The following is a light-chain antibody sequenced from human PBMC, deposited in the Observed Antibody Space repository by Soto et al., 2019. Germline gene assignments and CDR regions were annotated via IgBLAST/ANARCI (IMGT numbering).Light chain of an antibody. Sequence: EIVMTQSPATLSVSPVESATLSCRASQSVRSNLAWYQQKPGQAPRLLIYGASTRATGIPARFSGSGSGTEFTLTISGLQSEDFAVYYCHQYNMWPPLIFGGGTKVEIK. J-gene: IGKJ4*01. CDR2: GAS. CDR3: HQYNMWPPLI. CDR1: QSVRSN. V-gene: IGKV3-15*01.